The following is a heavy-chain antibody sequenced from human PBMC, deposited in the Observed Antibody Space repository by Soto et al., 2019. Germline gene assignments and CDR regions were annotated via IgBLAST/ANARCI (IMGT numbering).Heavy chain of an antibody. J-gene: IGHJ4*02. V-gene: IGHV4-59*02. D-gene: IGHD3-9*01. CDR2: IHYSGST. Sequence: SETLSLTCTVSGGSVSSYYWSWIRQPPGKGLEWIGYIHYSGSTTNPSLKSRVTISVDTSKNQFSLKLSSVTAADTAVYYCAREEVVRHFGVWGQGTLVTVFS. CDR1: GGSVSSYY. CDR3: AREEVVRHFGV.